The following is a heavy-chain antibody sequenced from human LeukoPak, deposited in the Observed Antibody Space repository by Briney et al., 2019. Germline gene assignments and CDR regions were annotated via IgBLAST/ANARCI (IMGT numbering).Heavy chain of an antibody. J-gene: IGHJ4*02. CDR3: AKDRSSSGYYYFDY. CDR2: ISYDGSNK. CDR1: GFTFSSYG. V-gene: IGHV3-30*18. D-gene: IGHD3-22*01. Sequence: GGSLRLSCAASGFTFSSYGMHWARQAPGKGLEWVAVISYDGSNKYYADSVKGRFTISRDNSKNTLYLQMNSLRAEDTAVYYCAKDRSSSGYYYFDYWGQGTLVTVSS.